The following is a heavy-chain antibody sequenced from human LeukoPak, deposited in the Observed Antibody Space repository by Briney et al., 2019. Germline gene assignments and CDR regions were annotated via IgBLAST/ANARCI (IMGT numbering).Heavy chain of an antibody. Sequence: SGPTLVKPTQTLTLTCTFSGVSLGTSGVGVVWIRQRPGKGLEWIGYIYYSGSTNYNPSLKSRVTISVDTSKNQFSLKLSSVTAADTAVYYCARQVRGSSWGNDAFDIWGQGTMVTVSS. CDR1: GVSLGTSGVG. V-gene: IGHV4-61*05. D-gene: IGHD6-13*01. CDR3: ARQVRGSSWGNDAFDI. J-gene: IGHJ3*02. CDR2: IYYSGST.